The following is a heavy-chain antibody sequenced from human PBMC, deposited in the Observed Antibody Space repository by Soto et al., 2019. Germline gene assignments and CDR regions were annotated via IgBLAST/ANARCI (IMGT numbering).Heavy chain of an antibody. CDR3: ARPMRYYYDSSGQSAWFDP. Sequence: SVKVSCKASGGTFSRYSITWVRQAPGHGLEWIGRIIPIFGTAKYAQKFQGRVTITADESTSTAYMELSSLRSEDTAVYYCARPMRYYYDSSGQSAWFDPWGQGTLVTVSS. CDR1: GGTFSRYS. CDR2: IIPIFGTA. J-gene: IGHJ5*02. D-gene: IGHD3-22*01. V-gene: IGHV1-69*13.